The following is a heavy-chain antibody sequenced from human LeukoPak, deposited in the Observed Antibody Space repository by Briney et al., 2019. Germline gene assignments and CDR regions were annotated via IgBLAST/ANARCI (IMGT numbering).Heavy chain of an antibody. CDR2: INHSGST. CDR3: ARAPNLNA. V-gene: IGHV4-34*01. J-gene: IGHJ5*02. Sequence: PSETLSLTCALYGGSFSGYYWSWIRQPPGKWLEWIGEINHSGSTNYNPSLKSRVTIPVDTSKNQFSLKLSSVTAADTAVYYCARAPNLNAWGQGTLVTVSS. CDR1: GGSFSGYY.